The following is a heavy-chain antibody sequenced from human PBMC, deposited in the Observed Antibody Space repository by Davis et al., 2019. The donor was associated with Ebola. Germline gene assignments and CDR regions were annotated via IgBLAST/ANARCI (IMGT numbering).Heavy chain of an antibody. CDR1: GYTFTSYA. D-gene: IGHD6-19*01. CDR3: ARGIAVAGGFDY. Sequence: ASVTVSCKASGYTFTSYAMHWVRQAPGQRLEWMGWINAGNGNTKYSQKFQGRVTITRDTSASTAYMELSSLRSEDTAVYYCARGIAVAGGFDYWGQGTLVTVSS. V-gene: IGHV1-3*01. J-gene: IGHJ4*02. CDR2: INAGNGNT.